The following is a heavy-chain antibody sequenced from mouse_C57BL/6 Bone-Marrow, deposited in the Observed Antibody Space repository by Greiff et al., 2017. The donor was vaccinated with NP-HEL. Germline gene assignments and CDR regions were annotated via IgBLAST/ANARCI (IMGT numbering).Heavy chain of an antibody. V-gene: IGHV1-4*01. Sequence: QVQLQQSGAELARPGASVKMSCKASGYTFTSYTMHWVKQRPGQGLEWIGYINPSSGYTKYNQKFKDKATLTADKSSSTAYMQLSSLTSEDSAFYYCARVNGYSAWFAYWGQGTLVTVSA. CDR1: GYTFTSYT. CDR2: INPSSGYT. CDR3: ARVNGYSAWFAY. J-gene: IGHJ3*01. D-gene: IGHD2-3*01.